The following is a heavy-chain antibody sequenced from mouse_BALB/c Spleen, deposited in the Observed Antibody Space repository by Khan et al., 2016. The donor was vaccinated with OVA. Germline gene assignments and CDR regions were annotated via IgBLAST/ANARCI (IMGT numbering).Heavy chain of an antibody. J-gene: IGHJ3*01. CDR1: GYSFTGYY. V-gene: IGHV1S34*01. CDR3: ARGDYNGSSSFAY. D-gene: IGHD1-1*01. Sequence: LVKTGASVKISCKASGYSFTGYYMHWVKQSPGKSLEWIGYISCYNGSTTYNQKFKGKATFTVDTSSSTVYMQFNSLTSEDSAVYYSARGDYNGSSSFAYWGQGTLVTVSA. CDR2: ISCYNGST.